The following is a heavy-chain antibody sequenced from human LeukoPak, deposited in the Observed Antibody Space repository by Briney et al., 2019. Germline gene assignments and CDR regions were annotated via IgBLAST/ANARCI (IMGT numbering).Heavy chain of an antibody. CDR1: GFTFNNYA. CDR2: VSGRGDAT. D-gene: IGHD2-15*01. V-gene: IGHV3-23*01. CDR3: AKAPPAATNYYYGMDV. J-gene: IGHJ6*02. Sequence: PGGSLRLSCAASGFTFNNYAMTWVRQAPGKGLEWVLAVSGRGDATYYADSVKGRFTISRDDSKNTLYLQMNSLRAEDTAVYHCAKAPPAATNYYYGMDVWGQGTTVTVSS.